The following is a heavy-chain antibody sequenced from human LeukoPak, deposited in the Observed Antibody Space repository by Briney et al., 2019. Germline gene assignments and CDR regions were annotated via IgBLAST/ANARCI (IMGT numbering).Heavy chain of an antibody. CDR1: GFTFSSYA. Sequence: GSLRLSCAASGFTFSSYAMSWVRQAPGKGLEWVSAISGSGGSTYYADSVKGRFTISRDNSKNTLYLQMNSLKTEDTAVYYCTTDRIYDSSGYKDYWGQGTLVTVSS. D-gene: IGHD3-22*01. CDR3: TTDRIYDSSGYKDY. J-gene: IGHJ4*02. V-gene: IGHV3-23*01. CDR2: ISGSGGST.